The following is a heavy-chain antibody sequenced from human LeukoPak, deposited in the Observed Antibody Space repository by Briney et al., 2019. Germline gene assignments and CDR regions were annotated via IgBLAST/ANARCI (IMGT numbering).Heavy chain of an antibody. Sequence: TGGSLRLSCAASGFTFSSYWMHWVRQAPGKGLVWVSRINSDGSSTSYADSVKGRFTISRDNAKNSLYLQMNSLRAEDTAVYYCARDPLSSGWEDYWGQGTLVTVSS. J-gene: IGHJ4*02. V-gene: IGHV3-74*01. CDR3: ARDPLSSGWEDY. CDR2: INSDGSST. CDR1: GFTFSSYW. D-gene: IGHD6-19*01.